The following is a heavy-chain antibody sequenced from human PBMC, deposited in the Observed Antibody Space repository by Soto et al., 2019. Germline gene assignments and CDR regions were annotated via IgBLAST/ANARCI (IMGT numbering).Heavy chain of an antibody. Sequence: QVQLVQSGAEVKKPGSSVKVSCKASGGTFSSYAISWVRQAPGQGLEWMGGIIPIFGTANYAQKLQGRVTINAEEYTSTAYMEVSSLRSEDTAVYYCARGWIYPYYYYGMDVWGQGTTVTGSS. V-gene: IGHV1-69*01. CDR1: GGTFSSYA. J-gene: IGHJ6*02. CDR2: IIPIFGTA. CDR3: ARGWIYPYYYYGMDV. D-gene: IGHD5-12*01.